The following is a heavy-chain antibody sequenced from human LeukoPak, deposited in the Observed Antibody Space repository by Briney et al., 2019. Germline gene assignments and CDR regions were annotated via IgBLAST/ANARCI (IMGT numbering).Heavy chain of an antibody. CDR1: GFTISTYW. V-gene: IGHV3-7*01. CDR3: ASGQGWHFDL. CDR2: IKPDGREK. J-gene: IGHJ2*01. Sequence: GGSLRLSCAASGFTISTYWMIWVRHAPGKGLECVANIKPDGREKNYVDSVKGRLTVSRDNSRNSLFLQMNNLRAEDTAVYYCASGQGWHFDLWGRGTLVTVSS.